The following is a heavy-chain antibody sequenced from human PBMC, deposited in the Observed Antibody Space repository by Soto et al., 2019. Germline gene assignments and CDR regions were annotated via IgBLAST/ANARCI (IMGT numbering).Heavy chain of an antibody. CDR1: GYTFTSYD. CDR3: ARAVGGPTSNLDY. D-gene: IGHD3-16*01. Sequence: ASVKVSCKASGYTFTSYDINWVRQATGQRLEWMGWMNANNGNTKYSQKFQGRVTITRDTSASTAYMELSSLRSEDTAVYYCARAVGGPTSNLDYWGQGTLVTVSS. J-gene: IGHJ4*02. CDR2: MNANNGNT. V-gene: IGHV1-3*01.